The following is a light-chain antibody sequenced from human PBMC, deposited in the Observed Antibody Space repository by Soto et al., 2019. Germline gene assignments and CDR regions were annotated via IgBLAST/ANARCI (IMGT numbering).Light chain of an antibody. V-gene: IGKV1-5*01. Sequence: DIQMTQSPSTLSAFVGDRVTITCRASQTISNWLAWYQQKPGKAPKLLIYDASSLESGVPSRFSGSGSGTEFTLTISSLQPDDFATYYCQEYSGYSYTFGQGTKLEIK. CDR2: DAS. CDR1: QTISNW. J-gene: IGKJ2*01. CDR3: QEYSGYSYT.